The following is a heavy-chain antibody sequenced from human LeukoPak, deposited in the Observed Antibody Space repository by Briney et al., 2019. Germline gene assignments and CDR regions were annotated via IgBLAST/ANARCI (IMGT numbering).Heavy chain of an antibody. Sequence: SETLSLTCAVYGGSFSGYYWSWIRQPPGKGLEWIGEINHSGSTNYNPSLKSRVTISVDTSKNQFSLKLSSVTAADTAVYYCARSQNWFDPWGKGTTVTVSS. CDR3: ARSQNWFDP. CDR2: INHSGST. D-gene: IGHD3-10*01. J-gene: IGHJ6*04. V-gene: IGHV4-34*01. CDR1: GGSFSGYY.